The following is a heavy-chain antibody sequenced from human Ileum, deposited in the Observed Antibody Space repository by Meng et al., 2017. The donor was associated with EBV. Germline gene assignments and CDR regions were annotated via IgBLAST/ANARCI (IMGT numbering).Heavy chain of an antibody. V-gene: IGHV1-2*04. Sequence: QLVQPGGAVQMTRSSAQAPCKASACASSGYYMHWWLQHPGQELLWWRWINPNSGGTNYAPTLQGWVTMTRDTSISTPSMELSCLTSDDTAVYYCARDSESSWAVFDYWGQGTLVTVSS. CDR3: ARDSESSWAVFDY. J-gene: IGHJ4*02. CDR1: ACASSGYY. D-gene: IGHD6-13*01. CDR2: INPNSGGT.